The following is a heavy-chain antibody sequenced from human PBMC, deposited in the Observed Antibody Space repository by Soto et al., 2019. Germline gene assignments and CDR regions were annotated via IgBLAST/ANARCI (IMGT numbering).Heavy chain of an antibody. CDR2: ISYDGTNK. V-gene: IGHV3-30*03. D-gene: IGHD3-10*01. CDR1: GFPFTTYG. J-gene: IGHJ4*02. CDR3: VGGQYYFDY. Sequence: QVQLVESGGGAVQPGRSLRLSCAASGFPFTTYGMHWVREGPGKGLEWVAVISYDGTNKYYADSVKGRFTISRDNSKNTLYLQMNSLRPEDTALYYCVGGQYYFDYRGQGTLVTVSS.